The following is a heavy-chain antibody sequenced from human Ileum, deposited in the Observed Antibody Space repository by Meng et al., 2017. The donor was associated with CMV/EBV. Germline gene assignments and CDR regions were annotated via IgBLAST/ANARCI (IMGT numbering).Heavy chain of an antibody. Sequence: ESLKIFRSASGVTFSSYSMNWVRQAPGKGLEWVSSISSSSSYIYYADSVKGRFTISRDNAKNSLYLQMNSLGAEDTAVYYCARDYGDYEKFYYYGMDVWDQGTTVTVSS. CDR1: GVTFSSYS. V-gene: IGHV3-21*01. CDR3: ARDYGDYEKFYYYGMDV. D-gene: IGHD4-17*01. CDR2: ISSSSSYI. J-gene: IGHJ6*02.